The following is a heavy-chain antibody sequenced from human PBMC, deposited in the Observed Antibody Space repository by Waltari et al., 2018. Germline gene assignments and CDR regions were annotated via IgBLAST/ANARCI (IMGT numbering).Heavy chain of an antibody. CDR3: AKGRGPEGPYYFDY. CDR1: GFTFSSYG. V-gene: IGHV3-30*02. Sequence: QVQLVESGGGVVQPGGSLRLPCAASGFTFSSYGMHWVRQAPGKGLEWVAFIRYDGSNKYYADSVKGRFTISRDNSKNTLYLQMNSLRAEDTAVYYCAKGRGPEGPYYFDYWGQGTLVTVSS. J-gene: IGHJ4*02. CDR2: IRYDGSNK.